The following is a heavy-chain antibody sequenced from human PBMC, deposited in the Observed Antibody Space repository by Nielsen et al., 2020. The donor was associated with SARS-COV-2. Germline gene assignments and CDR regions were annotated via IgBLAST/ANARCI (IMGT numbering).Heavy chain of an antibody. CDR3: ARDIHCSSTSCYGMDV. CDR2: ISYDGSNK. CDR1: GFTSSSYG. Sequence: GESLKISCAASGFTSSSYGMHWVRQAPGKGLEWVAVISYDGSNKYYADSVKGRFTISRDNSKNTLYLQMNSLRAEDTAVYYCARDIHCSSTSCYGMDVWGQGTTVTVSS. V-gene: IGHV3-30*19. J-gene: IGHJ6*02. D-gene: IGHD2-2*01.